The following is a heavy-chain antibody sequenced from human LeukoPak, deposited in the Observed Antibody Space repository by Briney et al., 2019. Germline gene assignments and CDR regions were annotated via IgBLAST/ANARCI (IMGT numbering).Heavy chain of an antibody. D-gene: IGHD1-26*01. Sequence: GGSLRLSCAASGFTFDNYAMTWVRQAPGKGLEWVSAIRVSDGYTYYADSVQGRFIISRDKSRNTVSLQINSLTGDDTALYYCARTLKWTLVGFDYWGQGTLVTVSS. CDR1: GFTFDNYA. CDR2: IRVSDGYT. J-gene: IGHJ4*02. CDR3: ARTLKWTLVGFDY. V-gene: IGHV3-23*01.